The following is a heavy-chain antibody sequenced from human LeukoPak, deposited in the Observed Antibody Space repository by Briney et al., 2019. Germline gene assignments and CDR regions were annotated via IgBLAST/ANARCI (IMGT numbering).Heavy chain of an antibody. CDR1: GFTFSTYS. V-gene: IGHV3-21*04. CDR3: AKAPVTSCRGAYCYPFDS. J-gene: IGHJ4*02. D-gene: IGHD2-21*01. CDR2: MSSASTYK. Sequence: GGSLRLSCVASGFTFSTYSMNWVRQAPGKGLEWVSSMSSASTYKYYADSVKGRFTISRDNAKNTLYLQMNSLRAEDAAVYFCAKAPVTSCRGAYCYPFDSWGQGTLVTVSS.